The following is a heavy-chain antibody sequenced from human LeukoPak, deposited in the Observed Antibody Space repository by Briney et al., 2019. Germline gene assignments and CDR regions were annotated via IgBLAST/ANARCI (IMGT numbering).Heavy chain of an antibody. D-gene: IGHD2/OR15-2a*01. CDR1: GFTFSSYT. V-gene: IGHV3-23*01. CDR2: ISGSGGNT. CDR3: AKYVSAKGPPYALDV. Sequence: GGSLRLSCAASGFTFSSYTMSWVRQAPGKGLEWVSAISGSGGNTYYADSVKGRFTISRDNSKNTLYLQMNSLRAEDTAVYYCAKYVSAKGPPYALDVWGQGTTVTVSS. J-gene: IGHJ6*02.